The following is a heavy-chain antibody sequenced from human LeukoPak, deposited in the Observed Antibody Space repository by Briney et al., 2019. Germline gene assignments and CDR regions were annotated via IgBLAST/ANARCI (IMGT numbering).Heavy chain of an antibody. CDR3: AKSRGSGRSMPRGVNFDS. CDR2: ISDGGSIT. J-gene: IGHJ4*02. D-gene: IGHD3-10*01. CDR1: GFTFSDCG. V-gene: IGHV3-23*01. Sequence: PGGTLRLSCAASGFTFSDCGMSWVRQAPGKGLVWVSTISDGGSITYYADSVKGRFTISRDNSKNTLFLQMSSLRAEDTAVYYCAKSRGSGRSMPRGVNFDSWGQATLVTVFS.